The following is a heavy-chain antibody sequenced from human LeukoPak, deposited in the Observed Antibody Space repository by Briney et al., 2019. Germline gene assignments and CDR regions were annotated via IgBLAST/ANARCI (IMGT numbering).Heavy chain of an antibody. CDR1: GFTFTSFS. CDR3: ARLRRNGDSGGFYYYYDY. Sequence: KPGGSLRLSCAASGFTFTSFSFNWVRQAPGKGLEWVSSINTVATYIYYADSVRGRFTISRDNAKNSVYLQMDSLRAGDTGVYYCARLRRNGDSGGFYYYYDYWGQGTLVTVSS. CDR2: INTVATYI. J-gene: IGHJ4*02. D-gene: IGHD3-22*01. V-gene: IGHV3-21*01.